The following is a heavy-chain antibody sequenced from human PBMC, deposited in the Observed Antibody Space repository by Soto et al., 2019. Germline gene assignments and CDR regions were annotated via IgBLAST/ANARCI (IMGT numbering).Heavy chain of an antibody. CDR3: TRLVDYVGWFDP. CDR2: IRSKANSYAT. CDR1: GFTFSGSA. D-gene: IGHD4-17*01. Sequence: EVQLVESGGGLVQPGGSLKLSCAASGFTFSGSAMHWVRQASGKGLEWVGRIRSKANSYATAYAASVKGRFTNSRDDSKNTAYLQMTSLKTEDTAVYYCTRLVDYVGWFDPWGQGILVTVSS. V-gene: IGHV3-73*01. J-gene: IGHJ5*02.